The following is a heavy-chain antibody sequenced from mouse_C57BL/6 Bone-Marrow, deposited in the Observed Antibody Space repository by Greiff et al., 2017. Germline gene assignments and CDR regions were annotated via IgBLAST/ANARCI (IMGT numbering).Heavy chain of an antibody. CDR1: GFSFNTYA. V-gene: IGHV10-1*01. D-gene: IGHD1-1*01. CDR2: IRSKSNNYAT. Sequence: EVQRVESGGGLVQPKGSLKLSCAASGFSFNTYAMNWVRQAPGKGLEWVARIRSKSNNYATYYADSVKDRFTISRDDSESMLYLQMNNLKTEDTAMYYCVRHRYYGSSYAFDVWGTGTTVTVSS. CDR3: VRHRYYGSSYAFDV. J-gene: IGHJ1*03.